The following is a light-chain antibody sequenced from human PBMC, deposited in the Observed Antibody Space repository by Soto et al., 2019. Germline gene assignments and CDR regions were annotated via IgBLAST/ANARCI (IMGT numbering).Light chain of an antibody. V-gene: IGKV1D-12*01. CDR3: QQGNSFPFT. Sequence: DIQMTQSPSSVSASVGDRVSITGRASQGISNWLAWYQQKPGRAPKLLIYAASSLQSGVSSRFSGSGSGTDFTLTISSLQPEDFATYYCQQGNSFPFTVGPGTKVDIK. J-gene: IGKJ3*01. CDR2: AAS. CDR1: QGISNW.